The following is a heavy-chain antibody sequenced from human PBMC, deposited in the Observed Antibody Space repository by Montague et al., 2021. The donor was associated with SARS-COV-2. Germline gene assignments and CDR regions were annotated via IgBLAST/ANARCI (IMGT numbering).Heavy chain of an antibody. CDR3: ARVFPRWLQFDPYFDY. CDR1: GGSISSYY. V-gene: IGHV4-59*01. Sequence: SETRSLTCTVSGGSISSYYWSWIRQPPGKGLEWIGYIYYSGGTNXNPSLKSRVTISVDTSKNQFSLKLSSVTAADTAVYYCARVFPRWLQFDPYFDYWGQGTLVTVSS. CDR2: IYYSGGT. J-gene: IGHJ4*02. D-gene: IGHD5-24*01.